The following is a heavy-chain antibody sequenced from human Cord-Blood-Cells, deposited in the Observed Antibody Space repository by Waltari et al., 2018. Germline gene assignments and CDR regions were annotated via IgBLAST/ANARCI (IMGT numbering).Heavy chain of an antibody. J-gene: IGHJ1*01. CDR3: ASGWYSSSWYDAEYFQH. CDR1: GGSISSSSYY. Sequence: QLQLQESGPGLVKPSETLSLTCTVSGGSISSSSYYWGWIRQPPGKGLEWIGSIYYSGTTYSTPSRKSRVTISVDTSKTQFSLKLGSVTAADTAVYYCASGWYSSSWYDAEYFQHWGQGTLVTVSS. CDR2: IYYSGTT. V-gene: IGHV4-39*01. D-gene: IGHD6-13*01.